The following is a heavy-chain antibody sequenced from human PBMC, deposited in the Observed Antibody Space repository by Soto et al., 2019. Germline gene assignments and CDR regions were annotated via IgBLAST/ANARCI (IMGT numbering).Heavy chain of an antibody. D-gene: IGHD2-15*01. V-gene: IGHV4-39*01. Sequence: SETLSLTCTVSGGSISSSSYYWGWIRQPPGKGLEWIGSIYYSGSTYYNPSLKSRVTISVDTSKNQFSLKLSSVTAADTAVYCCVRVWGGYCSGGCCFGLLSPGVDVWGQGLLVTVSS. J-gene: IGHJ6*02. CDR2: IYYSGST. CDR3: VRVWGGYCSGGCCFGLLSPGVDV. CDR1: GGSISSSSYY.